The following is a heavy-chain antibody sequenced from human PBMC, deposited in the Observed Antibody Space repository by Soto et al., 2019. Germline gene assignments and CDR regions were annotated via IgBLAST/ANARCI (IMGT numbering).Heavy chain of an antibody. Sequence: EVQLLESGGGLVQPGGSLRLSCTASGFTFSNYAMGWVRQAPGKGLEWVSTFGASGGTYYADSVKGRFTISRDTSRNTLYLQMNSLRAEDTALYYCTLRGRYYFDYWGQGTPVTVSS. CDR2: FGASGGT. J-gene: IGHJ4*02. V-gene: IGHV3-23*01. CDR3: TLRGRYYFDY. CDR1: GFTFSNYA.